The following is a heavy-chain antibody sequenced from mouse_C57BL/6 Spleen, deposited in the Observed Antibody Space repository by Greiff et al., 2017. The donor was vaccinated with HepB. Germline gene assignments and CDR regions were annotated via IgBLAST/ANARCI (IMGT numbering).Heavy chain of an antibody. D-gene: IGHD1-1*01. V-gene: IGHV1-50*01. CDR3: ARAYGSSYGY. Sequence: VQLQQPGAELVKPGASVKLSCKASGYTFTSYWMQWVKQRPGQGLEWIGEIDPSDSYTNYNQKFKGKATLTVDTSSSTAYMQLSSLTSEDSAVYYCARAYGSSYGYWGQGTTLTVSS. CDR2: IDPSDSYT. J-gene: IGHJ2*01. CDR1: GYTFTSYW.